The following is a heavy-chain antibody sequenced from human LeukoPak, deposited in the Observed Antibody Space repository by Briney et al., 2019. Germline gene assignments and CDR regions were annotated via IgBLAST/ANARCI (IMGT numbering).Heavy chain of an antibody. CDR3: AKTTTGYSSGRFPGWPVDY. D-gene: IGHD6-19*01. V-gene: IGHV3-23*01. CDR1: GFTFYNYA. J-gene: IGHJ4*02. Sequence: PGGSLRLSCAASGFTFYNYAMSWVRQAPGKGLEWVSGIFGSGGSTHYADSVKGRFTISRDNSKNTVYLQMNSLRAEDTAVYYCAKTTTGYSSGRFPGWPVDYWGQGTLVTVSS. CDR2: IFGSGGST.